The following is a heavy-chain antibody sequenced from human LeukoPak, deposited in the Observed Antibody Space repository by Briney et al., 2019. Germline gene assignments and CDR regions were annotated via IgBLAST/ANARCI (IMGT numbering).Heavy chain of an antibody. CDR1: GYTFTGYY. Sequence: GASVKVSCKASGYTFTGYYMHWVRQAPGQGLEWMGWINPNSGGTNYAQKFQGRVTMTRDTSISTAYMELSRLRSDDTAVYYCARDSHPNYDSSGYYDSWGQGTLVTVSS. CDR3: ARDSHPNYDSSGYYDS. V-gene: IGHV1-2*02. J-gene: IGHJ4*02. D-gene: IGHD3-22*01. CDR2: INPNSGGT.